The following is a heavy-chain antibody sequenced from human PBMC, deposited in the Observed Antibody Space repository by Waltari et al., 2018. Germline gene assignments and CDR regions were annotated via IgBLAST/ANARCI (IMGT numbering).Heavy chain of an antibody. CDR1: GYTFTGYS. V-gene: IGHV1-2*02. CDR2: VNPNSGDT. J-gene: IGHJ6*02. CDR3: ARELLVVTSPYYGLDV. D-gene: IGHD2-15*01. Sequence: QVHLMQSGAEVKKPGASVKVSCKTSGYTFTGYSMHWVRQAPGQGLEWMGWVNPNSGDTNYAQKFQGRVTMTRDTSISTAYMELSRLRSDDAAVYFCARELLVVTSPYYGLDVWGQGTTVTVSS.